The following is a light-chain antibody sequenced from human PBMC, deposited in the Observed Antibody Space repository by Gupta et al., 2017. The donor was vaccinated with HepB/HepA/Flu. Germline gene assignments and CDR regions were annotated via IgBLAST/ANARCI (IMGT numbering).Light chain of an antibody. J-gene: IGKJ4*01. V-gene: IGKV3-15*01. Sequence: ETVMTQSPATLSVSLGERATLSCRASQSVSRNLAWYQQKPGQAPRLLIYGATTRATGIPARFSGRGSGTEFALTISSLQSEDFAVYYCQQYNYWPPLSFGGGTKVEIK. CDR3: QQYNYWPPLS. CDR1: QSVSRN. CDR2: GAT.